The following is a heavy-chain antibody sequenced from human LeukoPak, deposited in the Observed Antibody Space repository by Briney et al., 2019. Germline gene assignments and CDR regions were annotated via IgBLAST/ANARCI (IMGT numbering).Heavy chain of an antibody. CDR3: ARVSRDFWSLRYFDY. Sequence: SETLSLTCTVSGGSISSYYWSWIRQPAGKGLEWIGRIYTSGSTNYNPSLKSRVTMSVDTSKNQFPLKLSSVTAADTAVYYCARVSRDFWSLRYFDYWGQGALVAVSS. D-gene: IGHD3-3*01. V-gene: IGHV4-4*07. CDR1: GGSISSYY. CDR2: IYTSGST. J-gene: IGHJ4*02.